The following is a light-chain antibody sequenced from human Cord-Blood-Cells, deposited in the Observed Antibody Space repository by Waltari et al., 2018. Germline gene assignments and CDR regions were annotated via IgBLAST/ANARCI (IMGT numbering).Light chain of an antibody. V-gene: IGKV1-39*01. Sequence: DIQMTQSPSSLSASVGDSVTITCRASQSISSSLNWYQQKTGKAPKLLIYAASSLQSGVPSRFSGSGSGTDCTLTISSLQPEDFATYYLQQSYSTPYSFGQGTKLESK. CDR2: AAS. CDR3: QQSYSTPYS. CDR1: QSISSS. J-gene: IGKJ2*03.